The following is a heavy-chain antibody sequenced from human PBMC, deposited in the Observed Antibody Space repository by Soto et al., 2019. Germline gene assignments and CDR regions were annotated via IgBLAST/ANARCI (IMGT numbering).Heavy chain of an antibody. CDR2: ITSSSTNT. V-gene: IGHV3-11*05. CDR1: EFTFSDYY. J-gene: IGHJ3*02. Sequence: QLVESGGGLVKPGASLRLSCLASEFTFSDYYMHWIRQAPGKGLEWISSITSSSTNTDYADSVKGRFTIARDNAKNSVFLQMSSLRVDDTAIYYCARGAPRGVTFPFDIWGQGTMVSVSS. D-gene: IGHD1-26*01. CDR3: ARGAPRGVTFPFDI.